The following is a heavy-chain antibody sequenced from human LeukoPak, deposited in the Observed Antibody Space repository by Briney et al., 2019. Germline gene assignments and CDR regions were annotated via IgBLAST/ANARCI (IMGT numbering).Heavy chain of an antibody. Sequence: PSETLSLTCTVSGGSISSYYWSWIRQPPGKGLEWIGYIYYSGSTNYNPSLKSRVTISVDTSKNQFSLKLSSMTAADTAVYYCAGSSGYMYYFDYWGQGTLVTVSS. CDR3: AGSSGYMYYFDY. J-gene: IGHJ4*02. V-gene: IGHV4-59*01. D-gene: IGHD3-22*01. CDR1: GGSISSYY. CDR2: IYYSGST.